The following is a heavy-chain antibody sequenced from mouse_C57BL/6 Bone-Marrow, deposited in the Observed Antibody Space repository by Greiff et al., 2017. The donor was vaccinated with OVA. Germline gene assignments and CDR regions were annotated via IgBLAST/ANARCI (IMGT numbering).Heavy chain of an antibody. CDR2: INPSNGGT. CDR3: ARWRNWGYWYFDV. D-gene: IGHD4-1*01. Sequence: QVQLQQPGAELVKPGASVKLSCKASGYTFTSYWMHWVKQRPGQGLEWIGNINPSNGGTNYNEKFKSKATLTVDKSSSTAYMQLSSLTSEDSAVYYCARWRNWGYWYFDVWGTGTTVTVSS. V-gene: IGHV1-53*01. J-gene: IGHJ1*03. CDR1: GYTFTSYW.